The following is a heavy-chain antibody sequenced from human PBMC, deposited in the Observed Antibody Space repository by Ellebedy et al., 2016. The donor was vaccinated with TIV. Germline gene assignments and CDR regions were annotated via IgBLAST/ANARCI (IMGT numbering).Heavy chain of an antibody. D-gene: IGHD1-14*01. CDR3: ARATAGFDY. V-gene: IGHV3-13*01. CDR1: GFTFSSYD. Sequence: GESLKIPCAASGFTFSSYDMHWVRQGSGNGLEWVSSIGAAGDTYYAGSVKGRVAISRENAKNSLHLQLNNLRVGDTAVYYCARATAGFDYWGQGTLVTVSS. J-gene: IGHJ4*02. CDR2: IGAAGDT.